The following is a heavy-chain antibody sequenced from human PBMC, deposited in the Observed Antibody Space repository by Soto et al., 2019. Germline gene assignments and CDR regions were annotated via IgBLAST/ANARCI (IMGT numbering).Heavy chain of an antibody. CDR3: ARASTASFGVVIISDYYYYYGMDV. CDR1: GGTFSSYA. CDR2: IIPIFGTA. J-gene: IGHJ6*02. V-gene: IGHV1-69*01. D-gene: IGHD3-3*01. Sequence: GASVKVSCKASGGTFSSYAISWVRQAPGQGLEWMGGIIPIFGTANYAQKFQGRVTITADESTSTAYMELSSLRSEDTAVYYCARASTASFGVVIISDYYYYYGMDVWGQGTTVNVSS.